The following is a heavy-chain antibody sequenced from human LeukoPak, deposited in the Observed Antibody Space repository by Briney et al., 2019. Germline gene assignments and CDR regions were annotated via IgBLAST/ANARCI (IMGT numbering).Heavy chain of an antibody. CDR3: ARGGYYYYFMDV. D-gene: IGHD3-16*01. J-gene: IGHJ6*03. CDR1: GYSFANYW. V-gene: IGHV5-51*01. Sequence: GESLKISWQGSGYSFANYWIAWVRQMHGKVLEWMGTIYPGDSATRYSPSFQGRVTISADRSISTAYLQWSSLKASDTAMYYCARGGYYYYFMDVWGKGTTVTVSS. CDR2: IYPGDSAT.